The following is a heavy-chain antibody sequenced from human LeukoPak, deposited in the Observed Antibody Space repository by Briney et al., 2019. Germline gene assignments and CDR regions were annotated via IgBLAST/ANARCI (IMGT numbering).Heavy chain of an antibody. V-gene: IGHV1-2*02. CDR1: GYTFTGYY. J-gene: IGHJ5*01. CDR3: ARASGSYWWFDS. CDR2: VNPNSGDT. D-gene: IGHD1-26*01. Sequence: ASVKVSCKASGYTFTGYYLHWVRQAPGQGLEWMGCVNPNSGDTNYAQKFQGSVTMTKDTSISTVYMELSRLRSDDTAVYYCARASGSYWWFDSWGQGTLVTVSS.